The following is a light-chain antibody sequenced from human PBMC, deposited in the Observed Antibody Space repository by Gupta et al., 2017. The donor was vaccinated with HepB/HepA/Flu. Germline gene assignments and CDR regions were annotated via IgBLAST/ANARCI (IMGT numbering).Light chain of an antibody. CDR2: ENN. J-gene: IGLJ2*01. V-gene: IGLV1-51*01. Sequence: QSVLTQPLSVSADSGQKVAISCSGGTSNIENNYVSWYQQLPGTAPKLLIYENNNRPSGIPDRFSGSKSGASATLDISGLQPGDEAIYYCGSCDTSRNSGVFGGGTKVTVL. CDR1: TSNIENNY. CDR3: GSCDTSRNSGV.